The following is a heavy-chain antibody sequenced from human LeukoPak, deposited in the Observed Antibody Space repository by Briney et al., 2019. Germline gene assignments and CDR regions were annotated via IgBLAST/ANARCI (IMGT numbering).Heavy chain of an antibody. D-gene: IGHD2-21*02. CDR3: ARDREAYCGGDCYSPLDY. CDR1: GFTFSTYV. J-gene: IGHJ4*02. CDR2: ISGIGVGT. Sequence: GGSLRLSCAASGFTFSTYVMSWVRQAPGKGLEWVSTISGIGVGTYYADSVKGRFTISRDNSKNTLYLQMNSLRAEDTAVYYCARDREAYCGGDCYSPLDYWGQGTLVTVSS. V-gene: IGHV3-23*01.